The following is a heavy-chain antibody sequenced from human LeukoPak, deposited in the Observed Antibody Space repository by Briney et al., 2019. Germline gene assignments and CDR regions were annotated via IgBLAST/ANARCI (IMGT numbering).Heavy chain of an antibody. CDR1: GFTFSSYW. CDR3: AKDLLVGATDFFDY. J-gene: IGHJ4*02. V-gene: IGHV3-74*01. D-gene: IGHD1-26*01. CDR2: IKGDGSST. Sequence: GGSLRLSCAASGFTFSSYWMHWVRHTPGKGLVWVSRIKGDGSSTSYADSVKGRFTISRDNAKNTLYLQMNSLRAEDTAVYYCAKDLLVGATDFFDYWGQGTLVTVSS.